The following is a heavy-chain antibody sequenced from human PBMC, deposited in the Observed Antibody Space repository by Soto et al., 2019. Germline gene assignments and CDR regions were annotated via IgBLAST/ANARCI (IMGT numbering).Heavy chain of an antibody. CDR1: GFTFVDYA. CDR3: DRDLCSGAYCFDS. J-gene: IGHJ4*02. Sequence: GWSLRPSCAASGFTFVDYAMHWVRQAPGKGLEWVSGISWNSGIVAYADSVKGRFTISRDDSKNTLYLEMNNLRAEDTAVYHWDRDLCSGAYCFDSWGKGSRVTFDS. CDR2: ISWNSGIV. D-gene: IGHD2-15*01. V-gene: IGHV3-9*01.